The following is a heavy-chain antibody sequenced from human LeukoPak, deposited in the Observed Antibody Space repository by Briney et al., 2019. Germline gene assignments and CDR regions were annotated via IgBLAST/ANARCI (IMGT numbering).Heavy chain of an antibody. Sequence: GASVKVSCKASGYTFTTYYMHWVRQAPGQGLEWMGIIDPSGGTTSYAQKFQGRVTMTRDTSTSTVYMELSSLRSEDTVVYYCARLSQQAFDIWGQGTMVTVSS. CDR1: GYTFTTYY. J-gene: IGHJ3*02. CDR2: IDPSGGTT. V-gene: IGHV1-46*01. CDR3: ARLSQQAFDI.